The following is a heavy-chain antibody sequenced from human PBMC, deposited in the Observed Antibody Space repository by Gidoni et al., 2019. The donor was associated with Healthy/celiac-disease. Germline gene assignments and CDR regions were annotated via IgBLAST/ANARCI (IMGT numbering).Heavy chain of an antibody. CDR1: GFTFSSYE. V-gene: IGHV3-48*03. J-gene: IGHJ3*02. D-gene: IGHD3-22*01. CDR2: ISSSGSTI. Sequence: EVQLVESGGGLVQPGGSLRLSCAASGFTFSSYEMNWVRQAPGKGLEWVSYISSSGSTIYYADSVKGRFTISRDNAKNSLYLQMNSLRAEDTAVYYCARARRPRDSSGFGSAFDIWGQGTMVTVSS. CDR3: ARARRPRDSSGFGSAFDI.